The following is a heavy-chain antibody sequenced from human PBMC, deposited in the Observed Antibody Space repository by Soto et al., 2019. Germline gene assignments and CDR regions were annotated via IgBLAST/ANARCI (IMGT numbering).Heavy chain of an antibody. CDR3: AREYYDSSGYPWAFDI. Sequence: QVQLVESGGGVVQPGRSLRLSCAASGFTFSSYGMHWVRQAPGKGLEWVAVIWYDGSNKYYADSVKGRFTISRDNSKNTLYLQMNSLRAEDTAVYYCAREYYDSSGYPWAFDIWGQGTMVTVSS. V-gene: IGHV3-33*01. D-gene: IGHD3-22*01. CDR2: IWYDGSNK. J-gene: IGHJ3*02. CDR1: GFTFSSYG.